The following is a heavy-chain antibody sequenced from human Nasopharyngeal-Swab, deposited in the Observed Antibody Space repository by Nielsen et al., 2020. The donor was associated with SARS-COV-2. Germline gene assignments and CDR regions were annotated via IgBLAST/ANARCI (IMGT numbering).Heavy chain of an antibody. J-gene: IGHJ4*02. V-gene: IGHV3-15*01. CDR1: GFSFSNAW. D-gene: IGHD1-26*01. CDR2: ITRKSDGGTT. Sequence: GKSLKISCAVSGFSFSNAWMSWARQVPGKGLEWVAHITRKSDGGTTRYTAPVKDRFTISRDDSQDTVYLQMNNLQIEDTAVYYCAGSFLGYWGQGTLVTVSS. CDR3: AGSFLGY.